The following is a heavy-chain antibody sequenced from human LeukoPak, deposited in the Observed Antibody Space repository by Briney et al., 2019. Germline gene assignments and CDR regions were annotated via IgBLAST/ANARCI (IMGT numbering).Heavy chain of an antibody. Sequence: GGSLRLSCAASGFTFSDYYMSWIRQAPGKGLEWVSYISSSGSTIYYADSVKGRFTISRDNAKNSLYLQMNSLRAEDTAVYYCARDRGVVTATPNDAFDIWGQGTMVTVSS. CDR2: ISSSGSTI. V-gene: IGHV3-11*01. CDR3: ARDRGVVTATPNDAFDI. D-gene: IGHD2-21*02. J-gene: IGHJ3*02. CDR1: GFTFSDYY.